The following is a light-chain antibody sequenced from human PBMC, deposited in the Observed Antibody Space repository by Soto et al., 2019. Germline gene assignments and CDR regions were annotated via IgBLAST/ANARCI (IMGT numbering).Light chain of an antibody. V-gene: IGLV2-14*01. CDR1: SSDVGGYNT. CDR3: NSLRVNHLHV. Sequence: QSALTQPASVSGSPGQTITISCTGTSSDVGGYNTVSWYQHHPGKAPKLIIYEVTHRPAGISDRFSASKSGNTASLTISGLQAEDEADYYCNSLRVNHLHVFGTGTKVTVL. CDR2: EVT. J-gene: IGLJ1*01.